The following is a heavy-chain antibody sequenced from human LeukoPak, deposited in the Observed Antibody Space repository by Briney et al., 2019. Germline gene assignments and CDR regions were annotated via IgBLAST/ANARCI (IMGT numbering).Heavy chain of an antibody. CDR2: IRGKVDGGTT. CDR1: GFTFSNAC. J-gene: IGHJ4*02. D-gene: IGHD5-18*01. Sequence: GGSLRLSCAASGFTFSNACMTWVRQAPGKGLEWVGHIRGKVDGGTTDYAAPVQGRFTISRDDSKNTLYLQMNSLKTEDTAVYYCTTRTWIQLWLADYWGQGTLVTVSS. V-gene: IGHV3-15*01. CDR3: TTRTWIQLWLADY.